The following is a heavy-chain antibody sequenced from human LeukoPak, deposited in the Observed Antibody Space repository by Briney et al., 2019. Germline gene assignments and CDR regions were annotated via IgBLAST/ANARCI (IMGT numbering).Heavy chain of an antibody. CDR2: IYYSGST. CDR3: ARDLGGWFDP. Sequence: KPSETLSLTCTVSGGSISSSSYYWGWIRQPPGKGLEWIGSIYYSGSTYYNPSLKSRVTISLDTSKNQFSLKLSSVTAADTAVYYCARDLGGWFDPWGQGTLVTVSS. D-gene: IGHD3-16*01. J-gene: IGHJ5*02. CDR1: GGSISSSSYY. V-gene: IGHV4-39*07.